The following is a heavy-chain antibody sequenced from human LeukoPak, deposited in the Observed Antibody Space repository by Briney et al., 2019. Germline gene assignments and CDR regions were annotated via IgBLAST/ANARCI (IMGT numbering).Heavy chain of an antibody. J-gene: IGHJ4*02. V-gene: IGHV3-9*03. CDR1: GFTFCDYA. CDR2: ISWNSGSI. Sequence: PGGSLRLSCAASGFTFCDYAMHWVRQAPGKGLEWVSGISWNSGSIGYADSVKGRFTISRDNAKNSLYLQMNSLRAEDMALYYCAKDTGRSYTGNSYFDYWGQGTLVTVSS. D-gene: IGHD1-26*01. CDR3: AKDTGRSYTGNSYFDY.